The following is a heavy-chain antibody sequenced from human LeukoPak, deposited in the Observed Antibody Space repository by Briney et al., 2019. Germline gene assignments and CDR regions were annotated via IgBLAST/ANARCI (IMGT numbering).Heavy chain of an antibody. CDR2: IYYSGST. J-gene: IGHJ3*02. CDR3: ASWSGYPLEAFDI. D-gene: IGHD3-3*01. V-gene: IGHV4-30-4*08. CDR1: GGSISSGDYY. Sequence: SETLSLTCTVPGGSISSGDYYWSWIRQPPGKGLEWIGYIYYSGSTYYNPSLKSRVTISVDTSKNQFSLKLSSVTAADTAVYYCASWSGYPLEAFDIWGQGTMVTVPS.